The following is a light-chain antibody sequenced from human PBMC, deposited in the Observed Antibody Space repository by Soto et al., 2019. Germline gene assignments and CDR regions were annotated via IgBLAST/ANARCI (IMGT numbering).Light chain of an antibody. CDR1: SSNIGSNY. J-gene: IGLJ2*01. CDR3: AAWDDSLSGPV. CDR2: KNS. Sequence: QSVVTQPPSASGTPGQRVTISCSGSSSNIGSNYVYWYQQLPGTAPKLLIYKNSQRPSGVPDRFSASKSGASASLAITGLRTEDEADYHCAAWDDSLSGPVFGGGTKVTVL. V-gene: IGLV1-47*01.